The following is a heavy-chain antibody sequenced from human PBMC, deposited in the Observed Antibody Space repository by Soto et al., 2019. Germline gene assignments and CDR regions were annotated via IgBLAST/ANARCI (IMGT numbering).Heavy chain of an antibody. CDR1: GGSISSGGYY. V-gene: IGHV4-31*03. J-gene: IGHJ4*02. Sequence: QVQLQESGPGLVQPSQTLSLTCTVSGGSISSGGYYWSWIRQHPGKGLEWIGYIYSSGITYYNPSLKSRGTMSVDMSKNQFSLRLSSVTAADTAVYYCATKPNGLYYFDYWGQGTLVTVSS. CDR3: ATKPNGLYYFDY. D-gene: IGHD2-8*01. CDR2: IYSSGIT.